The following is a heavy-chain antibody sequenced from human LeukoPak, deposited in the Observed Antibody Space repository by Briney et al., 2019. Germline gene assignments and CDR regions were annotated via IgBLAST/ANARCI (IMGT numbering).Heavy chain of an antibody. J-gene: IGHJ6*02. CDR3: ARRGPPRYYCGMDV. CDR1: GGSISSSNW. CDR2: IYHSGST. Sequence: PSGTLSLTCAVSGGSISSSNWWSWVRQPPGKGLEWIGEIYHSGSTNYNPSLKSRVTISVDTSKNQFSLKLSSVTAADTAVYYCARRGPPRYYCGMDVWGQGTTVTVSS. V-gene: IGHV4-4*02.